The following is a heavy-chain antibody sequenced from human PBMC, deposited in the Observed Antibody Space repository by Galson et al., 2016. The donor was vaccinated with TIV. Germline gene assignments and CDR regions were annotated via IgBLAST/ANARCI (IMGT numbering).Heavy chain of an antibody. Sequence: SVKVSCKASGYTFTHYPIHWVRQAPGQRLEWMAWTNAGNGNTKFSQKMQGRVTLTTDTSASTAYMELTSLRSDDTAVYYCARPPYCGGDCYKYVLWGQGTLVTVSS. J-gene: IGHJ1*01. CDR3: ARPPYCGGDCYKYVL. V-gene: IGHV1-3*01. CDR2: TNAGNGNT. CDR1: GYTFTHYP. D-gene: IGHD2-21*01.